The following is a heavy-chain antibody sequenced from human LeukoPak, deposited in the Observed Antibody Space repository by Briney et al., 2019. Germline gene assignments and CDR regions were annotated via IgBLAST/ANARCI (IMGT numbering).Heavy chain of an antibody. CDR2: INPSGGST. CDR3: ARLPLHKYCSTTSCSWMDV. D-gene: IGHD2-2*01. V-gene: IGHV1-46*01. J-gene: IGHJ6*04. Sequence: ASVKVSCKASGYTFTSYYMHWVRQAPGQGLEWMGIINPSGGSTSYAQKFQGRVTMTRDTSTSTVYMELNSLTSEDTAVYYCARLPLHKYCSTTSCSWMDVWGTGTTVTVSS. CDR1: GYTFTSYY.